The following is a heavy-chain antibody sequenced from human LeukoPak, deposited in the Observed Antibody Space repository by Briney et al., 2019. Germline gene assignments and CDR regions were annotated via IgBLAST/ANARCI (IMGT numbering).Heavy chain of an antibody. D-gene: IGHD2-15*01. CDR2: ISHSGNT. CDR3: TRGTLHLDT. CDR1: RFSISSGYY. V-gene: IGHV4-38-2*01. J-gene: IGHJ5*02. Sequence: SETLSLTCAVSRFSISSGYYWGWIRQPPGKGLEWVATISHSGNTYFNPSLQSRVTVSPDTSKNQFSLNVTSVKAADTAMYYCTRGTLHLDTWGQGTLVIVSS.